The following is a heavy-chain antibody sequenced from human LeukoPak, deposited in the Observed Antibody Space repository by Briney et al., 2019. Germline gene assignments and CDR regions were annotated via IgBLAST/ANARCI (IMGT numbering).Heavy chain of an antibody. CDR3: ARDSSDWYYNCFDP. J-gene: IGHJ5*01. CDR2: IRSNGTCK. Sequence: GGSLRLPCAASGHTYSRYWMHWAPRARGKGLVWVSRIRSNGTCKGYADSVKVRFTIYRDNDKNTVYVQMNSVRVEDTAVYYCARDSSDWYYNCFDPWGQGTLVTVSS. CDR1: GHTYSRYW. V-gene: IGHV3-74*01. D-gene: IGHD6-19*01.